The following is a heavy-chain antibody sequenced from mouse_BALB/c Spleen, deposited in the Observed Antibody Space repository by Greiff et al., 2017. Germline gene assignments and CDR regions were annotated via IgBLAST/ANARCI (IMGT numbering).Heavy chain of an antibody. J-gene: IGHJ3*01. V-gene: IGHV3-2*02. CDR2: ISYSGST. Sequence: EVMLVESGPGLVKPSQSLSLTCTVTGYSITSDYAWNWIRQFPGNKLEWMGYISYSGSTSYNPSLKSRISITRDTSKNQFFLQLNSVTTEDTATYYCARNYGAPFAYWGQGTLVTVSA. CDR3: ARNYGAPFAY. D-gene: IGHD1-1*02. CDR1: GYSITSDYA.